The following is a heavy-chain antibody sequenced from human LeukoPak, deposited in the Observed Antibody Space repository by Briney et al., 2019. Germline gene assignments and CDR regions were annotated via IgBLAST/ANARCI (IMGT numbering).Heavy chain of an antibody. CDR2: IRFDGSHV. CDR1: GFTFSSYG. CDR3: ARWDISAADIDY. J-gene: IGHJ4*02. D-gene: IGHD6-13*01. V-gene: IGHV3-33*01. Sequence: GGSLRLSCAASGFTFSSYGMHWVRQSPGKGLEGVAVIRFDGSHVYYGDSVKGGFTISRDNSKKTLFLQMDSLRAEDTAVYYCARWDISAADIDYWGQGTLVTVSA.